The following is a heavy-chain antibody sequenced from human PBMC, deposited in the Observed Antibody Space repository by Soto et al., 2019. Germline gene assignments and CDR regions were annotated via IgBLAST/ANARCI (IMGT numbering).Heavy chain of an antibody. CDR3: AREPTYYDILTGYYPSWYFDL. CDR1: GGSISSGGYY. Sequence: QVQLQESGPGLVKPSQTLSLTCTVSGGSISSGGYYWSWIHQHPGKGLEWIGYIYYSGSTYYNPSLKSRVTISVDTSKNQFSLKLSSVTAADTAVYYCAREPTYYDILTGYYPSWYFDLWGRGTLVTVSS. V-gene: IGHV4-31*03. D-gene: IGHD3-9*01. CDR2: IYYSGST. J-gene: IGHJ2*01.